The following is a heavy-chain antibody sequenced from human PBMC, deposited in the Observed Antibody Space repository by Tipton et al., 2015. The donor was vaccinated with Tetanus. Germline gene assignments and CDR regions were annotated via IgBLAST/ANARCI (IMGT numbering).Heavy chain of an antibody. J-gene: IGHJ3*02. V-gene: IGHV4-59*13. CDR3: ARIGWPENNKPGFDI. Sequence: TLSLTCIVSGGSISTYYWSWIRQRPGRGLEWVGYAHYTGKDNYNPSLRSRVTLSVDTSKNQFSLQMSSVTAADTAVYYCARIGWPENNKPGFDIWGQGTMVTVSS. D-gene: IGHD1/OR15-1a*01. CDR1: GGSISTYY. CDR2: AHYTGKD.